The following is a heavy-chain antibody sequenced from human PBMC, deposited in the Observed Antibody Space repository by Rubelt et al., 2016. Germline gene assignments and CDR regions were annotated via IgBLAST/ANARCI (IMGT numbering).Heavy chain of an antibody. CDR3: ARDIGESSSWYQLYYYGMDV. J-gene: IGHJ6*02. Sequence: EGEVKKPGASVKVSCKASGYTFTSYAMHWVRQAPGQRLEWMGWINAGNGNTKYSQKFQGRVTITRDTSASTAYMELSSLRSEDTAVYYCARDIGESSSWYQLYYYGMDVWGQGTTVTVSS. D-gene: IGHD6-13*01. CDR1: GYTFTSYA. V-gene: IGHV1-3*01. CDR2: INAGNGNT.